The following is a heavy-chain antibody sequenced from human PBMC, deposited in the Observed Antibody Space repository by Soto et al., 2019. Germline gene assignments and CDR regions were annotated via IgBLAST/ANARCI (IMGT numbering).Heavy chain of an antibody. CDR2: IIPIFGTA. CDR1: GGTFSSYA. CDR3: ARVHLVGAYYYSGMDV. V-gene: IGHV1-69*06. D-gene: IGHD1-26*01. Sequence: QVQLVQSGAEVKKPGSSVKVSCKASGGTFSSYAISWVRQAPGQGLEWMGGIIPIFGTANYAQKFQGRVTITADNSTSTAYMELSRLRSEDTAVYYCARVHLVGAYYYSGMDVWGQGTTVTVSS. J-gene: IGHJ6*02.